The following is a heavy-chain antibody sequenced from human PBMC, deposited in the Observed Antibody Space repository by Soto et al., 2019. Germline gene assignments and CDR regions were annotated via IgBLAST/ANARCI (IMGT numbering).Heavy chain of an antibody. D-gene: IGHD6-13*01. J-gene: IGHJ4*01. Sequence: GGSLRLSCAASGFTFSSYSMNWVRQAPGKGLEWVSSISSSSSYIYYADSVKGRFTISRDNAKNPLYLQMNSLRAEDTAVYYCASTAAAAGFFFDYWGHGTLVTVYS. V-gene: IGHV3-21*01. CDR3: ASTAAAAGFFFDY. CDR2: ISSSSSYI. CDR1: GFTFSSYS.